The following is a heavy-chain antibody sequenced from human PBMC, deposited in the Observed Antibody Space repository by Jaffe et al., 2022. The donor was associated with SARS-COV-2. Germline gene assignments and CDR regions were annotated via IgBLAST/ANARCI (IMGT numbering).Heavy chain of an antibody. CDR3: ARGGGPQGYCSGGSCYRVVFDY. V-gene: IGHV4-34*01. J-gene: IGHJ4*02. CDR2: INHSGST. CDR1: GGSFSGYY. D-gene: IGHD2-15*01. Sequence: QVQLQQWGAGLLKPSETLSLTCAVYGGSFSGYYWSWIRQPPGKGLEWIGEINHSGSTNYNPSLKSRVTISVDTSKNQFSLKLSSVTAADTAVYYCARGGGPQGYCSGGSCYRVVFDYWGQGTLVTVSS.